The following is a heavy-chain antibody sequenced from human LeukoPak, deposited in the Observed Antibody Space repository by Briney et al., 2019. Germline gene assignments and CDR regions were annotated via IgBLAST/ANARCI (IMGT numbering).Heavy chain of an antibody. CDR2: ISGSGGST. CDR1: GFTFSSYG. J-gene: IGHJ4*02. D-gene: IGHD1-26*01. Sequence: GGTLRLSCVASGFTFSSYGMSWVRQAPGKGLEWVSAISGSGGSTYYADSVKGRFTISRDNSKNTLYLQMNSLRAEDTAVYYCAKDRGVGVKAIDYWGQGTLVTVSS. V-gene: IGHV3-23*01. CDR3: AKDRGVGVKAIDY.